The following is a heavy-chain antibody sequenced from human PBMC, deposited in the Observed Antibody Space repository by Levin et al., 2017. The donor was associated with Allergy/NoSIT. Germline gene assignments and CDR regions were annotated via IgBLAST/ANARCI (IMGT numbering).Heavy chain of an antibody. V-gene: IGHV3-30-3*01. Sequence: PGGSLRLSCAASGFTLRSHGMHWVRQAPGKGLEWLSVITYGGGSKYYSDSAKGRFTVSRDDSKNTLLLQMTSLTTADTGVYFCSREQGCGFYRTADHWGQGTLVTVSS. CDR3: SREQGCGFYRTADH. J-gene: IGHJ4*02. D-gene: IGHD1-14*01. CDR1: GFTLRSHG. CDR2: ITYGGGSK.